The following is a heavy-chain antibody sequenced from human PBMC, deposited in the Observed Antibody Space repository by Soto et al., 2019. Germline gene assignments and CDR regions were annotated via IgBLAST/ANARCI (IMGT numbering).Heavy chain of an antibody. CDR2: IYYSGST. J-gene: IGHJ6*02. Sequence: SETLSLTCTVSGGSISSYYWSWIRQPPGKGLEWIGYIYYSGSTNYNPSLKSRVTISVDTSKNQFSLKLSSVTAADTAVYYCARERVGSTYGMDVWGQGTTVTVSS. D-gene: IGHD3-10*01. CDR1: GGSISSYY. V-gene: IGHV4-59*01. CDR3: ARERVGSTYGMDV.